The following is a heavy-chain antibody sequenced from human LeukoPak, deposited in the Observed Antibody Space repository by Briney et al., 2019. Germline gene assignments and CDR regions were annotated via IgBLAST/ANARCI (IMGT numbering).Heavy chain of an antibody. CDR3: ARRATIFGVVSYIDY. D-gene: IGHD3-3*01. J-gene: IGHJ4*02. CDR2: IYPGDADT. V-gene: IGHV5-51*01. Sequence: GESLKISCKGSGYSFTSYWIGWVRQMPGKGLEWMGIIYPGDADTRYSPSFQGQVTISADKSISTAYLQWSSLKASDTAMYYCARRATIFGVVSYIDYWGQGTLVTVSS. CDR1: GYSFTSYW.